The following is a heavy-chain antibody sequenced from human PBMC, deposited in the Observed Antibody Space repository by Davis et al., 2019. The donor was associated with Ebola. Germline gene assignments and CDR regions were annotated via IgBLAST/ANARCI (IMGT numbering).Heavy chain of an antibody. CDR2: ISSSSAYI. Sequence: GESLKISCAASGFTLSLYRMTWFRQAPGKGLELVSSISSSSAYIYYTDSVKGRFTVHRDNAENSLSLQVNILRAGDTAVYYCAKVVWGAPQSSAVFDNWGQGAQVTVSA. D-gene: IGHD3-16*01. CDR1: GFTLSLYR. J-gene: IGHJ4*02. V-gene: IGHV3-21*04. CDR3: AKVVWGAPQSSAVFDN.